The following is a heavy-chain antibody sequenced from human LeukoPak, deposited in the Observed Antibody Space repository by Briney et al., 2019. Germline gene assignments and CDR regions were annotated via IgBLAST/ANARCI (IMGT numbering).Heavy chain of an antibody. D-gene: IGHD4-17*01. CDR2: IRYDGSKT. V-gene: IGHV3-30*02. CDR3: AKHRTGGTYGDYGFDY. CDR1: GFTFSTYG. Sequence: GGSLRLSCAASGFTFSTYGMNWVRQAPGKGLEWVASIRYDGSKTYYADSVKGRFTISRDNSKNTLYLQMNSLRAGDTAVYYCAKHRTGGTYGDYGFDYWGQGTLVPVSS. J-gene: IGHJ4*02.